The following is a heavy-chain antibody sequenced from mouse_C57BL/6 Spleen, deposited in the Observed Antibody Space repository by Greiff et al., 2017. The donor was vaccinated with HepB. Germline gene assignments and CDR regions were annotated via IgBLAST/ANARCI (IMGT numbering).Heavy chain of an antibody. D-gene: IGHD1-1*01. V-gene: IGHV1-76*01. CDR2: IYPGSGNT. Sequence: QVQLKESGAELVRPGASVKLSCKASGYTFTDYYINWVKQRPGQGLEWIARIYPGSGNTYYNEKFKGKATLTAEKSSSTAYMQLSSLTSEDSAVYFCAREYYYGSSSYAMDYWGQGTSVTVSS. J-gene: IGHJ4*01. CDR1: GYTFTDYY. CDR3: AREYYYGSSSYAMDY.